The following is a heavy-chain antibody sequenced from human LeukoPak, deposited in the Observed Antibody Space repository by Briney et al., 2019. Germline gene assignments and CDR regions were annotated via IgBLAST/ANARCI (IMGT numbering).Heavy chain of an antibody. CDR1: GVSISSGSYY. J-gene: IGHJ4*02. V-gene: IGHV4-61*02. D-gene: IGHD3-10*01. Sequence: PSQTLSLTCTVSGVSISSGSYYWSWIRQPAGKGLEWIGRIYTSGSTNYNPSLKSRVTISVDTSENQFSLKLSSVTAADTAVYYCAGNYYGSGSYYSEDRYWGQGTLVTVSS. CDR2: IYTSGST. CDR3: AGNYYGSGSYYSEDRY.